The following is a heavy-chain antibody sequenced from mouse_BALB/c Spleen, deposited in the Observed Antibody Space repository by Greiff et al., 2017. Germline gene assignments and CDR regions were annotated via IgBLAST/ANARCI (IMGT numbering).Heavy chain of an antibody. CDR2: IDPYDSET. CDR3: ARGEGLLPFAY. D-gene: IGHD1-1*01. J-gene: IGHJ3*01. V-gene: IGHV1-52*01. CDR1: GYTFTSYW. Sequence: QVQLQQPGAELVRPWASVTLSCTASGYTFTSYWMNWVKQRPEQGLEWIGRIDPYDSETHYNQKFKDKAILTVDKSSSTAYMQLSSLTSEDSAVYYCARGEGLLPFAYWGQGTLVTVSA.